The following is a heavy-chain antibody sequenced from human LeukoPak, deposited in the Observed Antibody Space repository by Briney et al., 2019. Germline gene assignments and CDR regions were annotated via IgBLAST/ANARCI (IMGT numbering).Heavy chain of an antibody. V-gene: IGHV1-2*02. CDR2: INPNSGGT. J-gene: IGHJ3*02. D-gene: IGHD3-16*02. Sequence: ASVKVSCKASGYTFTGYYMHWVRQAPGQGLEWMGWINPNSGGTNYAQKFQGRVTMTRDTSISTAYMELSRLRSDDTAVYYCARGAYDYVWGSHRYFVAFDIWGQGTMVTVSS. CDR3: ARGAYDYVWGSHRYFVAFDI. CDR1: GYTFTGYY.